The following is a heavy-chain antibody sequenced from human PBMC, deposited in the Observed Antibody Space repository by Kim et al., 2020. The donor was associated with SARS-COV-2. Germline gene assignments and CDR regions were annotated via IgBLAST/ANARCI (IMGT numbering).Heavy chain of an antibody. V-gene: IGHV3-15*01. Sequence: GGSLRLSCAASGFTFSNAWMSWVRQAPGKGLGWAGRIKSKTDGGTTEYAAPVKGRFTISRDDSKNTLYLQMNRLKTEDTAVYYCTTSVITGYWGQGTLVSVSS. J-gene: IGHJ4*02. CDR2: IKSKTDGGTT. D-gene: IGHD3-16*01. CDR1: GFTFSNAW. CDR3: TTSVITGY.